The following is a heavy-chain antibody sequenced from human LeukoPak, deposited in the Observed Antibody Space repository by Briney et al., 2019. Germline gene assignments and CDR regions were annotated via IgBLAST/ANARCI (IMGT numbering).Heavy chain of an antibody. CDR3: ARGIMVVTPDYYYYYMDV. CDR1: GGSISSYY. Sequence: PSETLSLTCTVSGGSISSYYWSWIRQPAGKGLEWIGRIYTSGSTNYNPSLKSRVTMSVDTSKNQFSLKLSSVTAADTAVYYCARGIMVVTPDYYYYYMDVWGKGTTVTVSS. J-gene: IGHJ6*03. V-gene: IGHV4-4*07. CDR2: IYTSGST. D-gene: IGHD2-21*02.